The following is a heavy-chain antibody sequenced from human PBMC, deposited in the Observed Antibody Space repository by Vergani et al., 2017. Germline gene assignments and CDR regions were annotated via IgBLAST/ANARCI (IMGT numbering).Heavy chain of an antibody. CDR3: AKCPYYDTRGIDS. Sequence: VQLVESGGGLVKPGGSLRLSCAASGFTFSTYAMTWVRQAPGKGLEWVSTISSDGGSTYYADSVKGRFTISRDNSKNTLSLQMNSLRVEDTAVYYCAKCPYYDTRGIDSWGQGTLVTVSS. V-gene: IGHV3-23*04. D-gene: IGHD3-16*01. J-gene: IGHJ4*02. CDR1: GFTFSTYA. CDR2: ISSDGGST.